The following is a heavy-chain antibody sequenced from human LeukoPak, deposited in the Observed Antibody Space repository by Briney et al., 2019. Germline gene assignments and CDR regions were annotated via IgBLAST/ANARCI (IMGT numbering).Heavy chain of an antibody. CDR3: ASFEYSSSFDY. CDR2: ISSSSSYI. D-gene: IGHD6-6*01. J-gene: IGHJ4*02. Sequence: GGSLRLSCAASGFTFSSYSMNWVRQAPGKGLEWVSSISSSSSYIYYADSVKGRFTISRDNAKNSLYLQTNSLRAEDTAVYYCASFEYSSSFDYWGQGTLVTVSS. V-gene: IGHV3-21*01. CDR1: GFTFSSYS.